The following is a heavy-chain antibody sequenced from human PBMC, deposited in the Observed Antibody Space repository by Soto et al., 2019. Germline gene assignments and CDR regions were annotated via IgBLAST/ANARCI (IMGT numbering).Heavy chain of an antibody. J-gene: IGHJ4*02. Sequence: EVQLLESGGDLVQPGGSLRLSCAASGFSFNTHAMSWVRQAPGKGLEWVSCVDSGATTYYADSVKGRFTISRDNSKNTVYLQMESLRAEDTAIYFCAKDYGTSSTFFDCWGQGTLVTVSS. CDR3: AKDYGTSSTFFDC. V-gene: IGHV3-23*01. CDR2: VDSGATT. D-gene: IGHD6-6*01. CDR1: GFSFNTHA.